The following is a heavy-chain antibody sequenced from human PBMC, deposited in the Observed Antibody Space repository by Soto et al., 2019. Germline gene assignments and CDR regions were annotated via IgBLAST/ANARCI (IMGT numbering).Heavy chain of an antibody. CDR1: GYTFTSYY. Sequence: ASVKVSCKASGYTFTSYYMHWVRQAPGQGLEWMGIINPSGGSTSYAQKFQGRVTMTRDTSTSTVYMELSSLRSEDTAVYYCARSYYDCWSGPTNWFDPWGQGTLVTVSS. V-gene: IGHV1-46*01. D-gene: IGHD3-3*01. J-gene: IGHJ5*02. CDR2: INPSGGST. CDR3: ARSYYDCWSGPTNWFDP.